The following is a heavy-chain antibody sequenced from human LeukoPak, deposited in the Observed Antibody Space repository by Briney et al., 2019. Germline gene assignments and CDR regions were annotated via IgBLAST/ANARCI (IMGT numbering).Heavy chain of an antibody. D-gene: IGHD4-17*01. J-gene: IGHJ4*02. CDR3: ARASRGETTFL. CDR1: GFTFNSFW. V-gene: IGHV3-7*01. Sequence: GGSLRLSCAASGFTFNSFWMSWVRQAPGKGLEWVAAIKQDGSEKSYVGSVKGRFTISRDSAENSLYLQMDNLRVEDTAVYYCARASRGETTFLWGQGTLVTVSS. CDR2: IKQDGSEK.